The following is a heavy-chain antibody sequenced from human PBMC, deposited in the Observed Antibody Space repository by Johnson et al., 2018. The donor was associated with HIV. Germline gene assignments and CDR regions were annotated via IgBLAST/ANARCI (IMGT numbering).Heavy chain of an antibody. CDR3: AKVGAFTFGGVIVLPSVAFDI. V-gene: IGHV3-20*04. CDR1: GFTFDDYG. CDR2: INCNGGST. Sequence: VQLVESGGGVVRPGGSLRLSCVASGFTFDDYGMSWVRQAPGKGLEWVSGINCNGGSTYYADSVTGRLTISRDNSKNPLYLQMNSLRAEDTAVYSCAKVGAFTFGGVIVLPSVAFDIWGQGTMVTVSS. D-gene: IGHD3-16*02. J-gene: IGHJ3*02.